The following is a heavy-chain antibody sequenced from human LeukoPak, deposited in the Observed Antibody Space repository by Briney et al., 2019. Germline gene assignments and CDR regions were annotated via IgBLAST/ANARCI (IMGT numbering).Heavy chain of an antibody. D-gene: IGHD3-9*01. V-gene: IGHV3-7*01. Sequence: GGSLRLSCAASGFIFSSYGMNWVRQAPGKGLEWVANIKQDGSEKYYVDSVKGRFTISRDNAKNSLYLQMNSLRAEDTAVYYCARDQGYYDILTGSHYYYYMDVWGKGTTVTVSS. CDR3: ARDQGYYDILTGSHYYYYMDV. CDR2: IKQDGSEK. J-gene: IGHJ6*03. CDR1: GFIFSSYG.